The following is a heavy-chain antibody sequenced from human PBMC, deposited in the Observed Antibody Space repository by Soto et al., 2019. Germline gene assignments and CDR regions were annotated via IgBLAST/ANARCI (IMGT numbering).Heavy chain of an antibody. J-gene: IGHJ3*01. Sequence: SQTLSLTCVISGDSVSSKSLAWNWIRQSPSRGLEWLGRTYYRSKWNNNYAVSVKSRITINPDTSKNQFSLQLKSVSPEDTAVYYCASLHSGGSASFDLWGQGTMVTVSS. V-gene: IGHV6-1*01. CDR1: GDSVSSKSLA. D-gene: IGHD2-15*01. CDR2: TYYRSKWNN. CDR3: ASLHSGGSASFDL.